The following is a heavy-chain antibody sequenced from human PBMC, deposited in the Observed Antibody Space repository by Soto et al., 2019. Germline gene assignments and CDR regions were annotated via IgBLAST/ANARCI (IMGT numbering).Heavy chain of an antibody. CDR1: GYTFTSYG. Sequence: GASVKVSCKASGYTFTSYGISWVRQAPGQGLEWMGWISAYNGNTNYAQKLQGRVTMTTDTSTSTAYMELRSLRSDDTAVYYCARDPLRYYDSSGYYYVVVGFDPWGQGTLVTVSS. CDR3: ARDPLRYYDSSGYYYVVVGFDP. J-gene: IGHJ5*02. CDR2: ISAYNGNT. V-gene: IGHV1-18*01. D-gene: IGHD3-22*01.